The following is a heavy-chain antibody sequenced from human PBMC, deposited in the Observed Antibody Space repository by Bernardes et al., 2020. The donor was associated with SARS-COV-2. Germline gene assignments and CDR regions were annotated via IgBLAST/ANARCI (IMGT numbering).Heavy chain of an antibody. CDR3: AKGRDSGFLVPFDY. J-gene: IGHJ4*02. Sequence: GGSLRLSCAASGFTFSSYAMSWVRQAPGKGLEWVSGISGSGDRTNYAGSVKGRFTISRDTSKSNLYLQMNSLRAEDTAVYYCAKGRDSGFLVPFDYWGQGTLVTVSS. CDR2: ISGSGDRT. CDR1: GFTFSSYA. V-gene: IGHV3-23*01. D-gene: IGHD3-22*01.